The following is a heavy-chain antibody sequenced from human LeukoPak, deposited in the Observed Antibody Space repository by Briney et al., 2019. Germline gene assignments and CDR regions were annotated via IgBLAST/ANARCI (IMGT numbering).Heavy chain of an antibody. J-gene: IGHJ5*02. CDR3: ARAVCSSTSCFWFDP. V-gene: IGHV4-59*12. CDR2: IYYSGST. Sequence: SETLSLTCTVSGGSISSYYWSWIRQPPGKGLEWIGYIYYSGSTNYNPSLKSRVTISVDTSKNQFSLKLSSVTAADTAVYYCARAVCSSTSCFWFDPWGQGTLVTVSS. CDR1: GGSISSYY. D-gene: IGHD2-2*01.